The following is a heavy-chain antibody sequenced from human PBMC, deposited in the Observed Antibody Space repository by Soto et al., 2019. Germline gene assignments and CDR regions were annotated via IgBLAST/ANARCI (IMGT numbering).Heavy chain of an antibody. CDR2: LSTSGGTT. D-gene: IGHD1-1*01. CDR3: AKGANAYNTYYFDY. J-gene: IGHJ4*02. V-gene: IGHV3-23*01. Sequence: LRLSCAASGFYFNNYGMSWVRQAPGKGLEWVSSLSTSGGTTFYTDSVKGRFTISRDNSKNTLYLQMNSLRAEDTAVYYCAKGANAYNTYYFDYWGQGTLVTVSS. CDR1: GFYFNNYG.